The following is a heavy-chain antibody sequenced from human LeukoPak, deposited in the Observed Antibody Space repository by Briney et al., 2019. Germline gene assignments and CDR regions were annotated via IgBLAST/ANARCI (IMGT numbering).Heavy chain of an antibody. Sequence: SETLSLTCTVSGGSISSYYWSWIRQPAGKGLEWIGRIYTSGSTNYNPSLKSRVTISVDKSKNQFSLKLSSVTAADTAVYYCARREGIVVVAAARRRAYNWFDPWGQGTLVTVSS. D-gene: IGHD2-2*01. CDR2: IYTSGST. V-gene: IGHV4-4*07. J-gene: IGHJ5*02. CDR3: ARREGIVVVAAARRRAYNWFDP. CDR1: GGSISSYY.